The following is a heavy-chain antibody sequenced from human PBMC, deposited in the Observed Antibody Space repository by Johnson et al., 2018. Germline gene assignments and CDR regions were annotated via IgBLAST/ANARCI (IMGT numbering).Heavy chain of an antibody. D-gene: IGHD3-22*01. CDR2: IIPIFGTT. Sequence: VQLVESGAEVKKPGSSXKVSCKASGGTFSSYAISWVRQAPGQGLEWMGGIIPIFGTTNYAQKFRGRVTITADESTSTAYMELSSLRSEDTAVYYCARDTYYYDSSGYYIGCDAFDIWGQGTMVTVSS. V-gene: IGHV1-69*01. CDR3: ARDTYYYDSSGYYIGCDAFDI. CDR1: GGTFSSYA. J-gene: IGHJ3*02.